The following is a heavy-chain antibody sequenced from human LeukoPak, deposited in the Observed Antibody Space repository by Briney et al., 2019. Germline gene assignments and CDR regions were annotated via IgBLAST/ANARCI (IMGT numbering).Heavy chain of an antibody. CDR1: GRSISSYH. J-gene: IGHJ5*02. V-gene: IGHV4-4*07. D-gene: IGHD1-26*01. CDR3: VRDSDGAPQFDP. CDR2: IFASGST. Sequence: SETLSLTCTVSGRSISSYHWSWIRQPAGKGLEWIGHIFASGSTNYNPSLKSRVTISVDKSKNQFSLKLSSVTAADTAVCYCVRDSDGAPQFDPWGQGTLVTVSS.